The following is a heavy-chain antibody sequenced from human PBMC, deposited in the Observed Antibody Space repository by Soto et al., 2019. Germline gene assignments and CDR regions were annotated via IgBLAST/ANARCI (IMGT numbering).Heavy chain of an antibody. CDR2: ISAYNGNT. J-gene: IGHJ6*02. CDR3: ARGRGIAAAGLLYGMDV. Sequence: GASVKVSCKASGYTFTSYGISWVRQAPGQGLEWMGWISAYNGNTNYAQKLQGRVTMTTDTSTSTAYMELRSLRSDDTAVYNCARGRGIAAAGLLYGMDVWGQGTTVTVSS. V-gene: IGHV1-18*01. D-gene: IGHD6-13*01. CDR1: GYTFTSYG.